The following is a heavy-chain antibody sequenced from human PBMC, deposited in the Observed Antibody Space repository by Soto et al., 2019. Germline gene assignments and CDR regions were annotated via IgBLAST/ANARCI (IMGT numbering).Heavy chain of an antibody. CDR2: ISYDGSNK. Sequence: QVQLVESGGGVVQPGRSLRLSCAASGFTFSSYAMHWVRQAPGKGLEWVAVISYDGSNKYYADSVKGRFTISRDNSKNTLYLQMNSLRAEDTAVYYCPTAGYDDAFDIWGQGTMVTVSS. J-gene: IGHJ3*02. V-gene: IGHV3-30-3*01. CDR1: GFTFSSYA. CDR3: PTAGYDDAFDI. D-gene: IGHD5-12*01.